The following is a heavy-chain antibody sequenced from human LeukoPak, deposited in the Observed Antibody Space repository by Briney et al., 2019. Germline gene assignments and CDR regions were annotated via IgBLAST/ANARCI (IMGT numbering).Heavy chain of an antibody. CDR1: GYDFTTYG. D-gene: IGHD6-19*01. Sequence: ASVKVSCKTSGYDFTTYGITWVRQAPGQGLEYMGWIRPSNGNRNYAQKFQDRVTLTTDISTNAVYMELRSLRSDDTAVYYCARAFSASKSCDYWGQGTLVTVSS. CDR3: ARAFSASKSCDY. V-gene: IGHV1-18*01. J-gene: IGHJ4*02. CDR2: IRPSNGNR.